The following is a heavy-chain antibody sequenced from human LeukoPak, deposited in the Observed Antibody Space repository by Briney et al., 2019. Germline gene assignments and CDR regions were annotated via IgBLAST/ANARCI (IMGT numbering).Heavy chain of an antibody. CDR2: INHSGST. J-gene: IGHJ4*02. CDR1: GGSFSGYC. Sequence: SETQSLTCAVYGGSFSGYCWIWIRQPPGKGLEWIGEINHSGSTNYNPSLKSRVTMSVDTSKNQFSLKLSSVTAADTAVYYCARHEYAGEFLWGQGILVTVSS. CDR3: ARHEYAGEFL. V-gene: IGHV4-34*01. D-gene: IGHD3-10*01.